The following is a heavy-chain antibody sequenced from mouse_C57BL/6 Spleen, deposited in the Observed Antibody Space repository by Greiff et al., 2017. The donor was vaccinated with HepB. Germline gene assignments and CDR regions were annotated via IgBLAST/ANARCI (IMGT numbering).Heavy chain of an antibody. CDR1: GYTFTDYN. J-gene: IGHJ3*01. CDR2: INPNNGGT. D-gene: IGHD2-2*01. Sequence: VHVKQSGPELVKPGASVKIPCKASGYTFTDYNMDWVKQSHGKSLEWIGDINPNNGGTIYNQKFKGKATLTVDKSSSTAYMELRSLTSEDTAVYYCARGRLRSRFEYWGQGTLVTVSA. CDR3: ARGRLRSRFEY. V-gene: IGHV1-18*01.